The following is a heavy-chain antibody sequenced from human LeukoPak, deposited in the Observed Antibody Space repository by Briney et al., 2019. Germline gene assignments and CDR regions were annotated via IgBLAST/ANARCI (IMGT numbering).Heavy chain of an antibody. Sequence: GGSLRLSCAASGFTFSSYGMSWVRQAPGKGVEWVSAISGSGGSTYYADSVKGRFTISRDNSKNTLYLQMNSLRAEDTAVYYCAKLSSVVGTSRYFDYWGQGTLVTVSS. V-gene: IGHV3-23*01. J-gene: IGHJ4*02. CDR2: ISGSGGST. CDR3: AKLSSVVGTSRYFDY. CDR1: GFTFSSYG. D-gene: IGHD2-2*01.